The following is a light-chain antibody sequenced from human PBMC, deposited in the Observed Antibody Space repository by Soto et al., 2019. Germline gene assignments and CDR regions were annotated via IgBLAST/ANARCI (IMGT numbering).Light chain of an antibody. CDR1: NIGSKS. Sequence: SSELTQPPSVSVAPGKTARITCGGNNIGSKSVHWYQQKPGQAPVLVIYYDSDRPSGIPERFSGSNSGNTATLTISRVEAGDEADSYCQVWDSSSVFGGGTQLTVL. J-gene: IGLJ2*01. V-gene: IGLV3-21*04. CDR3: QVWDSSSV. CDR2: YDS.